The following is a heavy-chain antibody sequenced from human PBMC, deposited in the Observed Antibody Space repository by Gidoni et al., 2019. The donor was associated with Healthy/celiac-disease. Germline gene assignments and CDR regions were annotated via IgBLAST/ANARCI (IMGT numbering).Heavy chain of an antibody. J-gene: IGHJ6*02. CDR3: ARDREEGAAAGGGGNYYYYYGMDV. D-gene: IGHD6-13*01. V-gene: IGHV3-33*01. CDR2: IWYDGSNK. Sequence: QVQLVESGGGVVQHGRSLRLSCAASGFTFSSYGMHGVRQAPGKGLEWVAVIWYDGSNKYYADSVKGRFTISRDNSKNTLYLQMNSLRAEDTAVYYCARDREEGAAAGGGGNYYYYYGMDVWGQGTTVTVSS. CDR1: GFTFSSYG.